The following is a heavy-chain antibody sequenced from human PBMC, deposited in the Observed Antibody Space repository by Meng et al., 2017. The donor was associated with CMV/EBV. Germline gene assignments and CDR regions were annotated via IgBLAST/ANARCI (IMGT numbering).Heavy chain of an antibody. D-gene: IGHD2-2*02. CDR2: IYYSGST. V-gene: IGHV4-61*01. J-gene: IGHJ6*02. Sequence: SETLSLTCTVSGGSVSSGSYYWSWIRQPPGKGLEWIGYIYYSGSTNYNPSLKSRVTISVDTSKNQFSLKLSSVTAADTAVYYCARESIVVVPAAIGGGYYYYDMDVWGQGTTVTVSS. CDR3: ARESIVVVPAAIGGGYYYYDMDV. CDR1: GGSVSSGSYY.